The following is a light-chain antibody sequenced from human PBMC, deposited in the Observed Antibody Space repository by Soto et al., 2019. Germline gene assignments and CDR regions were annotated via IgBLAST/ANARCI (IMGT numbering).Light chain of an antibody. CDR2: EVS. J-gene: IGLJ1*01. CDR1: SSDVGGYNY. Sequence: QSALTQPASVSGSPGQPITISCTGTSSDVGGYNYVSWYQQYPGKAPKLIIYEVSNRPSGVSNRFSGSKSDNTASLTISGLQAEDEADYYCSSYTSSNTLYVFGTGTKLTVL. CDR3: SSYTSSNTLYV. V-gene: IGLV2-14*01.